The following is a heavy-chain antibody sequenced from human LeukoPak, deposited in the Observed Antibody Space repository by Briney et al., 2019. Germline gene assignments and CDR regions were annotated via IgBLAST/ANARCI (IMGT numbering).Heavy chain of an antibody. J-gene: IGHJ4*02. Sequence: PGGSLRLSCAASGFTFSSYSMNWVRQAPGKGLEWVSYISSSSSTIYYADSVKGRFTISRDNAKNSLYLQMNSLRAEDTAVYYCARGSTSGYDYGVFDYWGQGTLVTVSS. CDR3: ARGSTSGYDYGVFDY. CDR1: GFTFSSYS. V-gene: IGHV3-48*01. D-gene: IGHD5-12*01. CDR2: ISSSSSTI.